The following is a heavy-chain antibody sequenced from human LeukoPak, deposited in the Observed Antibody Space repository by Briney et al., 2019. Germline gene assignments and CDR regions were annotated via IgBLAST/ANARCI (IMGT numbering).Heavy chain of an antibody. CDR3: ASAPKFRLVGVSKGPFDP. V-gene: IGHV3-48*03. Sequence: GGSLRLSCAASGFTFSSYEMNWVRQAPGKGLEWVSYISSSGSTIYYADSVKGRFTISRDNAKNSLYLQMNSLRAEDTAVYYCASAPKFRLVGVSKGPFDPWGQGTLVTVSS. D-gene: IGHD1-26*01. CDR2: ISSSGSTI. CDR1: GFTFSSYE. J-gene: IGHJ5*02.